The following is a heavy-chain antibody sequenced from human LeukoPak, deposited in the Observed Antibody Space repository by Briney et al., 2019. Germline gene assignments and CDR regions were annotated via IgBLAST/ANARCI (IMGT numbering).Heavy chain of an antibody. CDR3: AKDDRWLQFCC. CDR1: GFTFSSHG. D-gene: IGHD5-24*01. V-gene: IGHV3-23*01. CDR2: IIPSGHTT. Sequence: GGSLRLSCVASGFTFSSHGMNWVRQAPGKGLEWVLGIIPSGHTTYYADSVRGRFTISRDNSRNTVYLQMNSLRAEDTAVYYCAKDDRWLQFCCWGQGTLVTVSA. J-gene: IGHJ4*02.